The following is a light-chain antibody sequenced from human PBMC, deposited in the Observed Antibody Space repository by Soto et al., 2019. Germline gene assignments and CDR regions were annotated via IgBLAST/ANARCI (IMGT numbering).Light chain of an antibody. Sequence: QSALIQPPSVSGSPGQSVTISCTGASSDVGNHDFVSWCQQHPGTVPKPMIYNINGQPSGVPDRFSGSKSVNTASMPISGLQAEDEADFQCCSSTGLSLAGFGGGTKLTVL. V-gene: IGLV2-11*01. CDR2: NIN. CDR1: SSDVGNHDF. CDR3: CSSTGLSLAG. J-gene: IGLJ2*01.